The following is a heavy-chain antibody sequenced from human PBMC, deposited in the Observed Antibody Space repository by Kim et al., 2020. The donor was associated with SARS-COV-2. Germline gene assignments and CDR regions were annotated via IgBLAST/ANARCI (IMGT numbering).Heavy chain of an antibody. CDR3: ARAPDSSSWYYYFDY. D-gene: IGHD6-13*01. CDR2: IYYSGST. CDR1: GGSISSYY. V-gene: IGHV4-59*13. J-gene: IGHJ4*02. Sequence: SETLSLTCTVSGGSISSYYWSWIRQPPGKGLEWIGYIYYSGSTNYNPSLKSRVTISVDTSKNQFSLKLSSVTAADTAVYYCARAPDSSSWYYYFDYWGQGPLVTVSS.